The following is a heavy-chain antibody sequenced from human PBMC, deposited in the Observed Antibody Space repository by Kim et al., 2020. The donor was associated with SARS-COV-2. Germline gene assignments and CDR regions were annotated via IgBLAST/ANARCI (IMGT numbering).Heavy chain of an antibody. CDR1: GVSIDTSDYY. CDR3: ARQLRGGRHLDH. V-gene: IGHV4-39*01. Sequence: SETLSLTCTVSGVSIDTSDYYWAWIRQPPGQGLEWIATIYFTGTTFYSPSLKSRATVSIDTSKDQFSLDLNSVTTTDTSMYYCARQLRGGRHLDHWGQG. J-gene: IGHJ4*02. D-gene: IGHD3-16*01. CDR2: IYFTGTT.